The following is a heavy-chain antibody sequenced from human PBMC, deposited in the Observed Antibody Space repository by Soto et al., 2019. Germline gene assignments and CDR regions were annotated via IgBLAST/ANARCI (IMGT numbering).Heavy chain of an antibody. CDR1: GGSISSYY. J-gene: IGHJ3*02. D-gene: IGHD3-22*01. CDR3: ARDRFMSSGYYTWLGAFDI. Sequence: QVQLQESGPGLVKPSETLSLTCTVSGGSISSYYWSWIRQPAGKGLEWIGRIYTSGSTNYNPSLKSRVTMSVDTSKNQFSLKLSSVTAADTAVYYCARDRFMSSGYYTWLGAFDIWGQGTMVTVSS. CDR2: IYTSGST. V-gene: IGHV4-4*07.